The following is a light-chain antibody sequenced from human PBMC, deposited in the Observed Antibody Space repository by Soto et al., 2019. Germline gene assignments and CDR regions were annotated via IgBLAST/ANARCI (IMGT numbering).Light chain of an antibody. J-gene: IGKJ1*01. Sequence: EIVMTQSPATLSVSPGERATLSCRASQSVSSNLAWYQQKPGQTPRLLIYGASTRATGIPTRFSGSGSGTEFALTISSLQSEDFAVYYCQQDNNWSRRFGQGTMVEIK. CDR3: QQDNNWSRR. CDR1: QSVSSN. CDR2: GAS. V-gene: IGKV3-15*01.